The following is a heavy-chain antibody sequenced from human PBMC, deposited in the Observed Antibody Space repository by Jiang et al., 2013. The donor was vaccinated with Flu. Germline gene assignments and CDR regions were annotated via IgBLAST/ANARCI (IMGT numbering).Heavy chain of an antibody. V-gene: IGHV3-9*01. Sequence: FTFDDYAMHWVRQTPGKGLEWVSGITWNSGSIAYADSVKGRFIISRDNAKNSLYLQMNSLRVEDTALYYCAKDFSLEWLLGFDYWGQGTLVTVSS. D-gene: IGHD3-3*01. CDR3: AKDFSLEWLLGFDY. CDR1: FTFDDYA. CDR2: ITWNSGSI. J-gene: IGHJ4*02.